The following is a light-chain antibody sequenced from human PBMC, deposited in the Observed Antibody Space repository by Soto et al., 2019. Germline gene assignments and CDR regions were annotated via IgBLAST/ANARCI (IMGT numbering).Light chain of an antibody. CDR1: SSDVGGYDY. Sequence: QSALTQPPSASGSPGQSVTMSCSGTSSDVGGYDYVSWYQQHPGKAPKLMIYEVSKQPSGVPDCFFGSKSGNTASLTVSGLQAEDEADYYCSSYAGSSNFVVFGGGTKLTVL. CDR2: EVS. J-gene: IGLJ2*01. V-gene: IGLV2-8*01. CDR3: SSYAGSSNFVV.